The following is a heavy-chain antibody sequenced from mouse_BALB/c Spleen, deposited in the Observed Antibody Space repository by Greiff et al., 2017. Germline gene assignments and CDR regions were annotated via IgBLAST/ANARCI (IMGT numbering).Heavy chain of an antibody. CDR3: ARKELTGGFAY. CDR2: ISSGGSYT. D-gene: IGHD1-1*01. J-gene: IGHJ3*01. Sequence: EVQVVESGGGLVKPGGSLKLSCAASGFTFSSYAMSWVRQSPEKRLEWVAEISSGGSYTYYPDTVTGRFTISRDNAKNTLYLEMSSLRSEDTAMYYCARKELTGGFAYWGQGTLVTVSA. CDR1: GFTFSSYA. V-gene: IGHV5-9-4*01.